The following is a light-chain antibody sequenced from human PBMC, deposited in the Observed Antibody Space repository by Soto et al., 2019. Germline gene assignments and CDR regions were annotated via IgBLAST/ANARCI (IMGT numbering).Light chain of an antibody. CDR1: QSIGLA. CDR2: DAS. V-gene: IGKV3-11*01. Sequence: EIVLTQSPATLSLSPGERATLSCRASQSIGLAIAWYQHKPGQAPRLLIFDASQRATGIPARFRGSGSGTDFTLSISSLEPEDFAVYHCQQYDYSPCSFGQGTKLQI. CDR3: QQYDYSPCS. J-gene: IGKJ2*04.